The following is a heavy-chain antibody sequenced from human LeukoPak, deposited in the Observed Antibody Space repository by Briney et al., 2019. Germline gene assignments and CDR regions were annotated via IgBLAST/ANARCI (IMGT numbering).Heavy chain of an antibody. Sequence: SETLSLTCTVSGGSISSYYWSWIRQPAGKGLEWIGRIYTSGSTNYNPSLKSRVNISVDTSKNQFSLKLSSVTAADTAVYYCARVMTTVDAFDIWGQGTMVTVSS. D-gene: IGHD4-11*01. J-gene: IGHJ3*02. CDR1: GGSISSYY. CDR2: IYTSGST. V-gene: IGHV4-4*07. CDR3: ARVMTTVDAFDI.